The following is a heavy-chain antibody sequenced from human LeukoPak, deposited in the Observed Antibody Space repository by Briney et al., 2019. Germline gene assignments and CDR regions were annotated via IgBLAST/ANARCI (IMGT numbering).Heavy chain of an antibody. CDR2: IYYSGST. CDR1: GGSISDHY. J-gene: IGHJ4*02. CDR3: ARNVLRYSDWLVGYFDY. Sequence: SETLSLTCTVSGGSISDHYWTWIRQPPGKGLEWIGYIYYSGSTNYNASLKSRVAISVDTSKNQFSLKLSSVTAADTAVYHCARNVLRYSDWLVGYFDYWGQGTLVTVSS. D-gene: IGHD3-9*01. V-gene: IGHV4-59*11.